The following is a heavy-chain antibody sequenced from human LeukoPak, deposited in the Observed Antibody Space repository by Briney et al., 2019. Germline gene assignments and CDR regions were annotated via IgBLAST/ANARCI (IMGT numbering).Heavy chain of an antibody. CDR3: ANDFWSAPQDY. Sequence: GGSLRLSCAASGFTVSGLGMHWVRQAPGKGLEWVAFIQHDGRRTWYADSVKDRFSISRDDSKNTVYLQMNSLRAEDTALYYCANDFWSAPQDYWGQGTLVTVSS. CDR2: IQHDGRRT. CDR1: GFTVSGLG. V-gene: IGHV3-30*02. D-gene: IGHD3-3*01. J-gene: IGHJ4*02.